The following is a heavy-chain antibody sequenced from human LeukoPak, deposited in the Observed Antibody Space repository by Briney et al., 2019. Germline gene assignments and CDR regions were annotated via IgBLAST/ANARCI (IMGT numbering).Heavy chain of an antibody. V-gene: IGHV1-69*06. Sequence: ASVTVSCKASGGTFSSYAISWVRQAPGQGLEWMGGIIPIFGTANYAQKFQGRATITADKSTSTAYMELSSLRSEDTAVYYCASGGVSTVTTFRGYFQHWGQGTLVTVSS. J-gene: IGHJ1*01. D-gene: IGHD4-17*01. CDR1: GGTFSSYA. CDR2: IIPIFGTA. CDR3: ASGGVSTVTTFRGYFQH.